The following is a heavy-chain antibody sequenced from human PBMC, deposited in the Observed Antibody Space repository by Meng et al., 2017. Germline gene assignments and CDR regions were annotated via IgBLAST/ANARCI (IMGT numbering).Heavy chain of an antibody. J-gene: IGHJ5*02. CDR1: GGSFSGYY. V-gene: IGHV4-34*01. Sequence: LQRWGADLLEPSETLSPTCAVYGGSFSGYYWSWIRQPPGKGLEWIGEINHSGSTNYNPSLKSRVTISVDTSKNQFSLKLSSVTAADTAVYYCARGLRITMVRGVKGWFDPWGQGTLVTVSS. CDR3: ARGLRITMVRGVKGWFDP. D-gene: IGHD3-10*01. CDR2: INHSGST.